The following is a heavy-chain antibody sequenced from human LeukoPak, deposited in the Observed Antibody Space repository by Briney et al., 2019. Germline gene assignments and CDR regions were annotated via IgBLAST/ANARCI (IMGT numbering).Heavy chain of an antibody. CDR2: IYYSGRT. CDR3: TRLLDNDSSGDPDTFDM. J-gene: IGHJ3*02. Sequence: SETLSLTCTVSGRSITSHYWSWIRQAPGKGLEWIGFIYYSGRTKYNPSLQSRVTISLDTSEKKFSLKVTSVTAAYTAVYYCTRLLDNDSSGDPDTFDMWGQGTVVTVSS. D-gene: IGHD3-22*01. V-gene: IGHV4-59*08. CDR1: GRSITSHY.